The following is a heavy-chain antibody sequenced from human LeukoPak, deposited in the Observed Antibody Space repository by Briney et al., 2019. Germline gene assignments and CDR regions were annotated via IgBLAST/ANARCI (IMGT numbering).Heavy chain of an antibody. CDR2: ISGSAVIT. Sequence: PGGSLRLSCAAAGFTLRNYAMSWVRQAPGKGLEWVSAISGSAVITYYADSVKGRFTISRDNSKNTLYLKMNSLRAEDTAVYYCARARSGWYTFDYWGQGTLVTVSS. D-gene: IGHD6-19*01. CDR3: ARARSGWYTFDY. CDR1: GFTLRNYA. V-gene: IGHV3-23*01. J-gene: IGHJ4*02.